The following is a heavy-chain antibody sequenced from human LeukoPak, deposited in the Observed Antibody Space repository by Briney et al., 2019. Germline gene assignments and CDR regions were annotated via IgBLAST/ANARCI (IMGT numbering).Heavy chain of an antibody. V-gene: IGHV3-7*02. J-gene: IGHJ4*01. Sequence: GGSLCFSSAASGFTFSNYWMSWVRQAPGKGLEWVATIKQDGSDKYYVDSVKGRFTISRDNAKNSLYLQMNSLRAEDTAVYYCARSTTCDYWGHETRVAVSS. CDR3: ARSTTCDY. D-gene: IGHD2-2*01. CDR1: GFTFSNYW. CDR2: IKQDGSDK.